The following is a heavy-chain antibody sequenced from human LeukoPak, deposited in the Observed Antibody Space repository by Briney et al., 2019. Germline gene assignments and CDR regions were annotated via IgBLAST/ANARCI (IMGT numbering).Heavy chain of an antibody. V-gene: IGHV5-10-1*01. D-gene: IGHD1-26*01. J-gene: IGHJ4*02. CDR1: GYSFTSYC. Sequence: ESLKISCKGAGYSFTSYCISWGRQMPGKGLEWMGRIDPDDCYTNYNPSFQGHVTISADTSIRTAYIQWSSLTASDTATYYCARHFGGSYYDDYWGQGTLVTVSS. CDR3: ARHFGGSYYDDY. CDR2: IDPDDCYT.